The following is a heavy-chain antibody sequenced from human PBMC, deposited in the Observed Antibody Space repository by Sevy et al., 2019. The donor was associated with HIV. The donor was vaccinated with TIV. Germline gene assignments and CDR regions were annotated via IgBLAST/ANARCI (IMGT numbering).Heavy chain of an antibody. CDR2: ISGSGVST. CDR1: RFTLRSYA. D-gene: IGHD3-22*01. Sequence: GGSLRLSCAASRFTLRSYAMSWVRQAPGKGLEWVSAISGSGVSTYYADSVKGRFTISRDNSKNTLDLQMNSLRAEDTAVYYCAKDVRYDSSGYFDYWGQGILVTVSS. CDR3: AKDVRYDSSGYFDY. V-gene: IGHV3-23*01. J-gene: IGHJ4*02.